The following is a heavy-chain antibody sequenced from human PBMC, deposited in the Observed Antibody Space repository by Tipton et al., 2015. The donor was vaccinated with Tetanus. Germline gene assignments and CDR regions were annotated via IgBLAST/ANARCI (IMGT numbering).Heavy chain of an antibody. D-gene: IGHD6-19*01. CDR3: ARVFIAVAGHNWFDP. CDR2: ISPSGGST. Sequence: QSGAEVKKPGASVKVSCKASGYTFTSYYMHWVRQAPGQGLEWMGIISPSGGSTSYAQKFQGRVTMTRDTSTSTVYMELSSLRSEDTAVYYCARVFIAVAGHNWFDPWGQGTLVTVSS. V-gene: IGHV1-46*01. CDR1: GYTFTSYY. J-gene: IGHJ5*02.